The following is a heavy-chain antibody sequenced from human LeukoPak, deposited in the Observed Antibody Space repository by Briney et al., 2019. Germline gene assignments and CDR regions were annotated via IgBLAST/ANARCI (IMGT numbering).Heavy chain of an antibody. Sequence: GGSLRLSCAASGFTLSSYAMSWVRQAPGKGLEWVSLISGNAGSTYYADSVKGRFTISRDNSKNTLYLQMNSLRAEDTAVYYCAKDWQQLEIEYFQHWGQGTLVTVSS. D-gene: IGHD6-13*01. J-gene: IGHJ1*01. CDR1: GFTLSSYA. CDR3: AKDWQQLEIEYFQH. CDR2: ISGNAGST. V-gene: IGHV3-23*01.